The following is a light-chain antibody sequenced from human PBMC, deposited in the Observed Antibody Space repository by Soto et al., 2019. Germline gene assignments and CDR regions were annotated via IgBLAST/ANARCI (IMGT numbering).Light chain of an antibody. Sequence: IGMTQSPATRSVSPERRGIVSCWASQSVSSNLAWYQQKPGQAPRLLIYGASARATGLPFRFSGSGSGTEFTLPIRRLQSEALAVYCCQLYTNWPPTFGQGTKVDI. CDR2: GAS. CDR1: QSVSSN. V-gene: IGKV3-15*01. CDR3: QLYTNWPPT. J-gene: IGKJ1*01.